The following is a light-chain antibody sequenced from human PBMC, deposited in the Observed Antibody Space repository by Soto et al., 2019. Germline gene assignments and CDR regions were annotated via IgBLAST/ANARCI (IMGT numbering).Light chain of an antibody. CDR1: QSISSW. Sequence: DIQMTQSPSTLSASVGDRVTITCRASQSISSWLAWYQQKPGKAPKVLIYKASSLESGVPSRFSGSGSGTEFTLTISSLQSDDFATYYCQQYNSYSLTFGQGTKVEIK. J-gene: IGKJ1*01. CDR2: KAS. V-gene: IGKV1-5*03. CDR3: QQYNSYSLT.